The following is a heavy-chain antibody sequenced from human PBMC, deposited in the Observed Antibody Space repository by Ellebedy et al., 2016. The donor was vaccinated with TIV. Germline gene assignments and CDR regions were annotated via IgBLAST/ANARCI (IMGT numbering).Heavy chain of an antibody. J-gene: IGHJ4*02. D-gene: IGHD3-10*01. CDR1: GFTFSSYG. CDR3: AKEEFGYFDY. Sequence: GESLKISCAASGFTFSSYGMHWVRQAPGKGLEWVAVIAYDGSNTYYADSVKGRFTISRDNSKNTLYLQLNSLRAEDTAAYYCAKEEFGYFDYWGQGTLVTVSS. CDR2: IAYDGSNT. V-gene: IGHV3-30*18.